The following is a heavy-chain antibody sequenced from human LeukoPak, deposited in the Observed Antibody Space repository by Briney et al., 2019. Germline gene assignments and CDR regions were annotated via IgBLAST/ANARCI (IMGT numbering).Heavy chain of an antibody. D-gene: IGHD3-10*01. CDR3: AKEGSHYYGSGSYYSSEVGFDY. J-gene: IGHJ4*02. Sequence: GGSLRLSCAASGFTFDDYAMHWVRQAPGKGLEWVSGISWNSGSIGYADSVKGRFTISRDNAKNSLYLQMNSLRAEDTALYYCAKEGSHYYGSGSYYSSEVGFDYWGQGTLVTVSS. CDR1: GFTFDDYA. V-gene: IGHV3-9*01. CDR2: ISWNSGSI.